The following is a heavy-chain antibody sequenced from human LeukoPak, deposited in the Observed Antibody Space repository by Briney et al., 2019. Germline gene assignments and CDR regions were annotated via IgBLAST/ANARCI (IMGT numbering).Heavy chain of an antibody. Sequence: GGSLRLSCAASGFTVSSNYMSWVRQAPGKGLEWVSVIYSGGSTYYADSVKGRFTISRDNSKNTLYLQMNSLRAEDTAVYYCASRHPPYSPIDYWGQGTLVTVSS. CDR2: IYSGGST. V-gene: IGHV3-66*01. CDR1: GFTVSSNY. D-gene: IGHD2-15*01. CDR3: ASRHPPYSPIDY. J-gene: IGHJ4*02.